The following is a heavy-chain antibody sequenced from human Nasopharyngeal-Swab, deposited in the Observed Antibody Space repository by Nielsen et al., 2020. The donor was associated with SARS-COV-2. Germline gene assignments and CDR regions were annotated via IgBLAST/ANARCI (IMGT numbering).Heavy chain of an antibody. CDR1: GYSFANYW. V-gene: IGHV5-51*01. Sequence: GGSLRLSCTGFGYSFANYWIGWVRQMPGKGLEWMGSIEPGNSDTSYSPAFHGRVTISADKSINTAYLQWTSLRASDTAVYYCARRAARDGYNYEVDPWGQGTLVTVSS. D-gene: IGHD5-24*01. J-gene: IGHJ5*02. CDR3: ARRAARDGYNYEVDP. CDR2: IEPGNSDT.